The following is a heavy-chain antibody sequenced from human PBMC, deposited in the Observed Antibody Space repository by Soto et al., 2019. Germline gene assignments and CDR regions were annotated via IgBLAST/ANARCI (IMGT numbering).Heavy chain of an antibody. CDR1: GGTFSSYA. Sequence: ASVKVSCKASGGTFSSYAISWVRQAPGQGLEWMGGIIPIFGTANYAQKFQGRVTITADESTSTAYMELSSLRSEDTAVYYCAEAAAPSYDFWSGYYTPPYYYGMDVWGQGTTVTVSS. J-gene: IGHJ6*02. CDR3: AEAAAPSYDFWSGYYTPPYYYGMDV. D-gene: IGHD3-3*01. V-gene: IGHV1-69*13. CDR2: IIPIFGTA.